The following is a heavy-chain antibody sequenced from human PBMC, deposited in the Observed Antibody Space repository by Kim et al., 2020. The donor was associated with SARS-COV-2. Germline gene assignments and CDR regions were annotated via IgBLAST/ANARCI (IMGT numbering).Heavy chain of an antibody. J-gene: IGHJ4*02. Sequence: YADSVKGRFTISRDNAKNSLYLQMNSLRAEDTAVDYCATAASGTGGPLDYWGQGTLVPVSS. CDR3: ATAASGTGGPLDY. D-gene: IGHD6-13*01. V-gene: IGHV3-21*01.